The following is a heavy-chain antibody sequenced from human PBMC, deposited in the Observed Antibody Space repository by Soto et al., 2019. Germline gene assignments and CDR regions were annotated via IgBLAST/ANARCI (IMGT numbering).Heavy chain of an antibody. CDR1: GFTFTYYS. J-gene: IGHJ4*02. Sequence: LRLSCAASGFTFTYYSMAWVRQTPERGLEWISGMSIGYEKTFYADSVRGRFTVSRDSSRNTVDLQMHNLRADDTAIYYCVRWSGYGDLWGQGTRVTVSS. V-gene: IGHV3-23*01. CDR3: VRWSGYGDL. CDR2: MSIGYEKT. D-gene: IGHD4-17*01.